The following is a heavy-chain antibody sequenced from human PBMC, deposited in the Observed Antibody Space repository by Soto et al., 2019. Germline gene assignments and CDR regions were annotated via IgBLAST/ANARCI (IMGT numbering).Heavy chain of an antibody. D-gene: IGHD6-6*01. CDR1: GDSFSGYY. V-gene: IGHV4-34*01. CDR3: VRGDVAARLQS. Sequence: QMQLQQWCAGLLKPSETLSLTCAVYGDSFSGYYWSWIRQPPGKGLEWIGEISHSGDTSYNPSLKSRVTISVDTSKNQFSLRLTSVTAADTAVYYCVRGDVAARLQSWGQGTLVTVSS. J-gene: IGHJ5*02. CDR2: ISHSGDT.